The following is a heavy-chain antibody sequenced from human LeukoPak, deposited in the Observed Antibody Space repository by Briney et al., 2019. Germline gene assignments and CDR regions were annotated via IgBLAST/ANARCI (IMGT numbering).Heavy chain of an antibody. CDR1: GYTFTGYY. Sequence: GASVKVSCKGSGYTFTGYYMHWVRQAPGQGLERMAWINPNSGATNYAQKFQGRVTVTRDTSISTAYMELSSLESDDTAVYYCVRDLMTTQAWVFDYWGEGTLVSVSS. J-gene: IGHJ4*02. CDR3: VRDLMTTQAWVFDY. D-gene: IGHD3-16*01. V-gene: IGHV1-2*02. CDR2: INPNSGAT.